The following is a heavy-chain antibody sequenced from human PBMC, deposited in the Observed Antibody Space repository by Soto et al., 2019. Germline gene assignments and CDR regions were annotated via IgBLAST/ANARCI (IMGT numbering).Heavy chain of an antibody. J-gene: IGHJ4*02. V-gene: IGHV3-33*01. Sequence: GGSLRLSCAASGFTFSSYGMHWVRQAPGKGLEWVAVIWYDGSNKYYADSVKGRFTISRDNSKNTLYLQMNSLRAEDTAVYYCARDFTPTGYSGYGPLDYWGQGTLVTVS. D-gene: IGHD5-12*01. CDR2: IWYDGSNK. CDR3: ARDFTPTGYSGYGPLDY. CDR1: GFTFSSYG.